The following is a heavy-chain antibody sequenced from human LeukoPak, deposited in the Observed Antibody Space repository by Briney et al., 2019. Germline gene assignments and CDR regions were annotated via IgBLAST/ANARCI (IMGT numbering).Heavy chain of an antibody. CDR3: ARDDSSGWLAFDY. V-gene: IGHV1-69*04. CDR1: GGTFSSYA. CDR2: IIPILGIA. Sequence: GASVKVSCKASGGTFSSYAISWVRQAPGQGLEWMGRIIPILGIANYAQKFQGRVTITADKSTSTAYMELNSLRPEDTAVYYCARDDSSGWLAFDYWGQGTLVTVSS. J-gene: IGHJ4*02. D-gene: IGHD6-19*01.